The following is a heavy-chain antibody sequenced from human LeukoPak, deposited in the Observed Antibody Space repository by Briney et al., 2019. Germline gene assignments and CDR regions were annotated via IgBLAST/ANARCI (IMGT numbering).Heavy chain of an antibody. D-gene: IGHD1-26*01. CDR2: IKSKAESGTT. V-gene: IGHV3-15*01. J-gene: IGHJ4*02. Sequence: GGSLRLSCAASGFTINNAWMTWVRQAPGKGLEWIGLIKSKAESGTTEYAAPVKGRFTISRDDSEDTLYLQMNSLNTEDTAVYYCVTPLRWEVHRDYWGQGALVTVSS. CDR3: VTPLRWEVHRDY. CDR1: GFTINNAW.